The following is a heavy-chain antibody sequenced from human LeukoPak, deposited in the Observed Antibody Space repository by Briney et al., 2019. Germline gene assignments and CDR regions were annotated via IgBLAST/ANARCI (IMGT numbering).Heavy chain of an antibody. CDR2: ISTSGSYI. CDR3: ARSPTGSGWYYFDY. V-gene: IGHV3-21*06. Sequence: GGALLLSCAASGFTFSSYGIHWVRQAPGKGLEWVSSISTSGSYIYSADSVEGRFTISRDNARNLLYLQMNSLRAEDTAVYYCARSPTGSGWYYFDYWGQGTLVTVSS. D-gene: IGHD6-19*01. J-gene: IGHJ4*02. CDR1: GFTFSSYG.